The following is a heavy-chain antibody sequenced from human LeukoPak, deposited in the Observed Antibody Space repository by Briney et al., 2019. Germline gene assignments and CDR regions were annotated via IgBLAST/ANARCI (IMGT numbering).Heavy chain of an antibody. V-gene: IGHV4-61*01. CDR2: IYYSGST. D-gene: IGHD3-16*01. CDR1: GASISSGTYY. J-gene: IGHJ4*02. CDR3: ARIFSGGFRPDYFDS. Sequence: PSETLSLTCTVSGASISSGTYYWSWIRQPPGKGLEWIGYIYYSGSTNYNPSLKSRVTISVDTSKNQFSLKVRSVTAADTAIYCARIFSGGFRPDYFDSWGQGTLVTVSS.